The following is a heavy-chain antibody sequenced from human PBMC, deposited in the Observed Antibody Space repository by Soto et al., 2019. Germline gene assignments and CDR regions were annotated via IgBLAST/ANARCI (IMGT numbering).Heavy chain of an antibody. D-gene: IGHD2-21*02. CDR2: FYWNDDK. V-gene: IGHV2-5*01. CDR3: AHRTPSTDDFYFDY. Sequence: QITLTESGPTLVTPAQTLTLTCSFSGFSLTTSGVAVGWFRQPPGKAPEWLALFYWNDDKRYSPSLRSRLTVTGDSSKNQVVLTLANVDPVDSGTYFCAHRTPSTDDFYFDYWGQGTLVTVSS. J-gene: IGHJ4*02. CDR1: GFSLTTSGVA.